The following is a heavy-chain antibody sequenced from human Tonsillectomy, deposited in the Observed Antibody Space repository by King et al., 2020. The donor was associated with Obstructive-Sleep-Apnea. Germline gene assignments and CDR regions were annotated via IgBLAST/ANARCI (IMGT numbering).Heavy chain of an antibody. V-gene: IGHV4-59*08. D-gene: IGHD1-1*01. Sequence: QLQESGPGLVKPSETLSLTCTVSGGSISSYYWSWIRQPPGKGLEWIGYIYYSGSTNYNPSLKSRVTISVDTSKNQFSLKLSSLTAADTAVYYCARLRLEEGAFDIWGQGTMVTVSS. CDR3: ARLRLEEGAFDI. CDR1: GGSISSYY. J-gene: IGHJ3*02. CDR2: IYYSGST.